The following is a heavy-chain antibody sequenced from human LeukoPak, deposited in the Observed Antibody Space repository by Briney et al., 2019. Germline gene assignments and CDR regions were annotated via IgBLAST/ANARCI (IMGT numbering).Heavy chain of an antibody. CDR3: AKSTTVNTHFPIDY. V-gene: IGHV3-23*01. Sequence: TGGSLRLSCAASGFTFSNYAMSWVRQAPGKGLEWVSSLSSSGGSTYYTDSVKGRFTISRDNSNNTLYLQMNSLRADDAAVYYCAKSTTVNTHFPIDYWGQGTLVTVSS. D-gene: IGHD4-17*01. J-gene: IGHJ4*02. CDR1: GFTFSNYA. CDR2: LSSSGGST.